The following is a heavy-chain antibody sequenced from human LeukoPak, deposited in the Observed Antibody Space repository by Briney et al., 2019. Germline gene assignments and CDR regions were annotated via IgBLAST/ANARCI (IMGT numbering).Heavy chain of an antibody. V-gene: IGHV1-69*05. Sequence: SVKVSCKASGGTFSSYAISWVRQAPGQGLEWMGGIIPIFGTANYAQNFQGRVTMTRDTSTSTVYMELSSLRSEDTAVYYCARGRDETDYWGQGTLVTVSS. J-gene: IGHJ4*02. CDR1: GGTFSSYA. CDR2: IIPIFGTA. CDR3: ARGRDETDY.